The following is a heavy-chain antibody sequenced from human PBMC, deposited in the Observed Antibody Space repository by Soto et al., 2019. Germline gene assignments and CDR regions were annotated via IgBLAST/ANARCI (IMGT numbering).Heavy chain of an antibody. CDR1: GYSFTSYW. CDR3: ARHKSGYCSGGSCPTYYYGMDV. J-gene: IGHJ6*02. Sequence: GESLKISCNGSGYSFTSYWISWVRQMPGKGLEWMGRIDPSDSYTNYSPSFQGQVTISADKSISTAYLQWSSLKASDTAMYYCARHKSGYCSGGSCPTYYYGMDVWGQGTTVTVSS. D-gene: IGHD2-15*01. V-gene: IGHV5-10-1*04. CDR2: IDPSDSYT.